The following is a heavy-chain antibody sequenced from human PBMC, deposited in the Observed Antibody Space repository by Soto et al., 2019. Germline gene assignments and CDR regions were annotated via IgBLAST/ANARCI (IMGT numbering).Heavy chain of an antibody. CDR3: ARDGYYDFWSGPYYFDY. J-gene: IGHJ4*02. Sequence: LRLSCAASGFTFSSYSMNWVRQAPGKGLEWVSSISSSSSYIYYADSVKGRFTISRDNAKDSLYLQMNSLRAEDTAVYYCARDGYYDFWSGPYYFDYWGQGTLVTVSS. D-gene: IGHD3-3*01. CDR2: ISSSSSYI. CDR1: GFTFSSYS. V-gene: IGHV3-21*01.